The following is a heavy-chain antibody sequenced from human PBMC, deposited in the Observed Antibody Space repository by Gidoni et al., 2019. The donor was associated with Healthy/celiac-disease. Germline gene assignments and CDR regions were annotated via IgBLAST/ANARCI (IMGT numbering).Heavy chain of an antibody. Sequence: EVQLVESGGGLGKTGRSLRLACAASGFTFSNAWMSWVRQAPGKGLEWVGRIKSKTDGGTTDYAAPVKGRFTMSRDDSKNTLYLQMNSLKTEDTAVYYCTTDQILYYYDSSGYFDYWGHGTLVTVSS. J-gene: IGHJ5*01. CDR2: IKSKTDGGTT. D-gene: IGHD3-22*01. CDR3: TTDQILYYYDSSGYFDY. CDR1: GFTFSNAW. V-gene: IGHV3-15*01.